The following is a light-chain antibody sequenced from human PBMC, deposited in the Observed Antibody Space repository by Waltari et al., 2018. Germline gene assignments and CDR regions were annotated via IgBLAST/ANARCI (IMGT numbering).Light chain of an antibody. CDR1: SLRRYY. V-gene: IGLV3-19*01. J-gene: IGLJ2*01. CDR2: GPG. Sequence: SSDLTQDPSVSVALGPTVRITCQGESLRRYYASWYQQRPGQAPILVLYGPGNRPSWIPDRFSDSTSGNTASLTITGAQAEDEADYYCHSRETFSTRLFGGGTRLTV. CDR3: HSRETFSTRL.